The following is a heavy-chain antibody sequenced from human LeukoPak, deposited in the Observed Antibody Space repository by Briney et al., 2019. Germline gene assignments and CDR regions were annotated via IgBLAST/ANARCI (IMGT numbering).Heavy chain of an antibody. CDR2: ISYDGSNK. J-gene: IGHJ4*02. CDR3: AKLANLDSSQDF. D-gene: IGHD3-22*01. CDR1: GFTFSSYA. Sequence: GGSLRLSCAASGFTFSSYAMDWVRQAPGKGLEWVAVISYDGSNKYYADSVKGRFIISRDNSKNTLYLQMNSLRAEDTALYYCAKLANLDSSQDFWGQGTLVTVSS. V-gene: IGHV3-30*04.